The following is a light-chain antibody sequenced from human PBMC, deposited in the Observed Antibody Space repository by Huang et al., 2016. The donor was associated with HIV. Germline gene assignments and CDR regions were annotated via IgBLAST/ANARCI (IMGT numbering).Light chain of an antibody. Sequence: EIVMTQSPVTLSVSPGERATLSCRASQSVSSNLAWYQQKPGQAPRLLIYGASTRATGAPARFSGSGSGTEFTLTISSLQSEDFALYYCQQYNNWPPITFGQGTRLEIK. CDR2: GAS. CDR1: QSVSSN. CDR3: QQYNNWPPIT. V-gene: IGKV3-15*01. J-gene: IGKJ5*01.